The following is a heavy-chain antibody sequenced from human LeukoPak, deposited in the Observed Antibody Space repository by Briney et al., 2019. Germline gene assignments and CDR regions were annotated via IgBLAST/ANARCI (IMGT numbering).Heavy chain of an antibody. CDR2: IYPSGGGS. CDR3: ARAYSGYSIDF. D-gene: IGHD3-22*01. J-gene: IGHJ4*02. CDR1: GYTFTNYY. Sequence: ASVTVSCKASGYTFTNYYMHWVRQAPGHGLVWMGIIYPSGGGSSYAQKFQGRVTMTRDTSTSTVYMELSSLTSGDTALYYCARAYSGYSIDFWGQGTLVTVSS. V-gene: IGHV1-46*01.